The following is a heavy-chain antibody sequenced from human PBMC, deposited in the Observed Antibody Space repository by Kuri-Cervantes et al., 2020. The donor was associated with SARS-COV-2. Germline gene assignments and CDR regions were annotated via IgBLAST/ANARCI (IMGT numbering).Heavy chain of an antibody. V-gene: IGHV2-5*02. CDR1: GFSLSTSGVG. CDR2: IYWDDDK. Sequence: SGPTLVKPPQTLTLTCTFHGFSLSTSGVGVGWIRQPPGKALEWLALIYWDDDKRYSPSLKSRLTITKDTSKNQVVLTMTNMDPVDTATYYCARLRSGWNYGGVVGCFDYWGQGTLVTVSS. CDR3: ARLRSGWNYGGVVGCFDY. J-gene: IGHJ4*02. D-gene: IGHD1-7*01.